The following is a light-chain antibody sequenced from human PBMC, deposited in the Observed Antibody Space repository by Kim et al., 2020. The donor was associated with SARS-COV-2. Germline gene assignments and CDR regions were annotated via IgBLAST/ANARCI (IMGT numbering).Light chain of an antibody. V-gene: IGLV1-40*01. J-gene: IGLJ3*02. CDR2: GNS. Sequence: VTISCTGGSSNIGAGYDVHWYQQLPGTAPKVLIYGNSNRPSGVPDRFSGSKSGTSASLAITGLQAEDEADYYCQSYDSSLSGWVFGGGTQLTVL. CDR1: SSNIGAGYD. CDR3: QSYDSSLSGWV.